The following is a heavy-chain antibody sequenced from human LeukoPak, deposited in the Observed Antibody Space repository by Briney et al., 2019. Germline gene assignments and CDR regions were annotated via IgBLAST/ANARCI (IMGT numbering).Heavy chain of an antibody. V-gene: IGHV3-13*01. D-gene: IGHD6-13*01. Sequence: GGSLRLSCAASGFTFSSYDMHWVRQATGKGLEWVSAIGTAGDTYYPGSVKGRFTISRENAKNSLYLQMNSLRAEDTAVYYCARDKQPRAFDIWGQGTMVTVSS. J-gene: IGHJ3*02. CDR3: ARDKQPRAFDI. CDR1: GFTFSSYD. CDR2: IGTAGDT.